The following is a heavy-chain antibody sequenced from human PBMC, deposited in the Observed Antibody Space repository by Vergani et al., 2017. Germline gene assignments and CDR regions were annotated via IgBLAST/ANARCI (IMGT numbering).Heavy chain of an antibody. CDR2: ISGSGGST. V-gene: IGHV3-23*01. D-gene: IGHD2-2*02. CDR3: AKVFCNSNTCYRKWFDP. J-gene: IGHJ5*02. CDR1: GFTFSSYA. Sequence: EVQLLESGGGLVLPGGSLRLSCAASGFTFSSYAMSWVRQAPGKGLEWVSTISGSGGSTYYADSVKGRFTISRDNSKNTLYLQINSLRAEDTAVYYCAKVFCNSNTCYRKWFDPWGQGTLVTVSS.